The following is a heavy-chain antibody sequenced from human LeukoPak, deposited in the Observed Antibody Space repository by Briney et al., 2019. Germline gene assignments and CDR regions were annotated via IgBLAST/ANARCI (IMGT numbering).Heavy chain of an antibody. Sequence: PGGSLRLSCEVAGVTVSRYRMQWVRQGPGKGLVWVSMTNRDGGTTTYADFVKGRFTMSRDNSKNTVSLQMNSLGVEDTGVYYCARASGYLNDLDYWGQGTAVTVSS. V-gene: IGHV3-74*03. CDR2: TNRDGGTT. D-gene: IGHD3-3*01. CDR3: ARASGYLNDLDY. J-gene: IGHJ4*02. CDR1: GVTVSRYR.